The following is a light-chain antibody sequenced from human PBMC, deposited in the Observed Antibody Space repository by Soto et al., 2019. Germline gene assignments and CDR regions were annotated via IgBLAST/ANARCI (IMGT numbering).Light chain of an antibody. V-gene: IGLV2-14*03. CDR3: SSSTTVSAEV. CDR1: SSDVGAYDF. J-gene: IGLJ1*01. CDR2: DVN. Sequence: QSVLTQPASVSGSPGQSIAMSCTGTSSDVGAYDFVSWYQQHPGKAPKLLIYDVNNRPSGISSRFSGSKSGNTASLTISGLQAEDEAEYYCSSSTTVSAEVFGTGTKVT.